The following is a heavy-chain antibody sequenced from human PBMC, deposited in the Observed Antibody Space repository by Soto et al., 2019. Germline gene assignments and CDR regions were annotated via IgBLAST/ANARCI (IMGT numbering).Heavy chain of an antibody. CDR1: GGSFSGYY. Sequence: SETLSLTCAVYGGSFSGYYWSWIRQPPGKGLEWIGEINHSGSTNYNPSLKSRVTISVDTSKNQFSLKLSSVTAADTAVYYCARGGHYGSGSYYDYYYYMDVWGKGTTVTVSS. V-gene: IGHV4-34*01. CDR2: INHSGST. CDR3: ARGGHYGSGSYYDYYYYMDV. D-gene: IGHD3-10*01. J-gene: IGHJ6*03.